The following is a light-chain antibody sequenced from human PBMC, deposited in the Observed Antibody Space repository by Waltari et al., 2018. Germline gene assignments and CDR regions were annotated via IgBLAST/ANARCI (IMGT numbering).Light chain of an antibody. CDR3: ATWDDSLNAAV. CDR1: SSNIGSNP. CDR2: STN. V-gene: IGLV1-44*01. J-gene: IGLJ7*01. Sequence: QSVLTQPPSASGTPGLRVPISCSGSSSNIGSNPVNWYQQLPGTAPKLLIHSTNQRPSGVPDRFSGSKSGTSASLAISGLQSEDEADYYCATWDDSLNAAVFGGGTQLSVL.